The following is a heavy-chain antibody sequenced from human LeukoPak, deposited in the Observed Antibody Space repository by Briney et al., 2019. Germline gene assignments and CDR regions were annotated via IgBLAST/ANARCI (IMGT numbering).Heavy chain of an antibody. V-gene: IGHV3-23*01. CDR2: ISSSGGYT. CDR1: GFTFSSYA. J-gene: IGHJ4*02. CDR3: AKREYYYGSGSSYYFDY. D-gene: IGHD3-10*01. Sequence: RASLRLSCAASGFTFSSYAMSWVRQAPGKGLEWVSTISSSGGYTYYAYSVKGRVTVSRDNSKNTLYLQMNSLRAEDTAVYYCAKREYYYGSGSSYYFDYWGQGTLVTVSS.